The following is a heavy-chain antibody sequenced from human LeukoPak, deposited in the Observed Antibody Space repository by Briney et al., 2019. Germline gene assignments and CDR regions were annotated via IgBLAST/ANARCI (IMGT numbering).Heavy chain of an antibody. Sequence: PSETLSLTCTVSGGSISSSYWSWIRQPPGKGLEWIGYIYYSGSTNYNPSLKSRATLSVDTSKIQFSLKLSSVTAADTAVYYCALSSGWRSFDYGGQGTLVTVSS. J-gene: IGHJ4*02. V-gene: IGHV4-59*01. CDR3: ALSSGWRSFDY. CDR2: IYYSGST. CDR1: GGSISSSY. D-gene: IGHD6-19*01.